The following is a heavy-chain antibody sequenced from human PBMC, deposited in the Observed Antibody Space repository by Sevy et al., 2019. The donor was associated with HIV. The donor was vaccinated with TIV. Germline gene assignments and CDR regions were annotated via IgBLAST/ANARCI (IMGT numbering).Heavy chain of an antibody. CDR2: ISGSGDNT. Sequence: GGSLRLSCGASGFTFSNYAMSWVRQAPGKGLEWVSSISGSGDNTYNADSVKGRFTVSRDNSKNTLYLQMNSLRAEDMAVYYCAKDSGDDNYGLFDYWGQGTLVTVSS. V-gene: IGHV3-23*01. CDR3: AKDSGDDNYGLFDY. J-gene: IGHJ4*02. D-gene: IGHD5-18*01. CDR1: GFTFSNYA.